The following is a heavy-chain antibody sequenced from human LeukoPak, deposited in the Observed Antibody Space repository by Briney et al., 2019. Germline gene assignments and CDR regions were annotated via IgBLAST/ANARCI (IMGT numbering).Heavy chain of an antibody. CDR3: ARRSGYYDY. D-gene: IGHD1-26*01. CDR1: GGSFSGYY. CDR2: INHSGST. J-gene: IGHJ4*02. Sequence: SETLSHTCAVYGGSFSGYYWSWIRQPPGKGLEWIGEINHSGSTNYNPSLKSRVTISVDTSKNQFSLKLSSVTAADTAVYYCARRSGYYDYWGQGTLVTVSS. V-gene: IGHV4-34*01.